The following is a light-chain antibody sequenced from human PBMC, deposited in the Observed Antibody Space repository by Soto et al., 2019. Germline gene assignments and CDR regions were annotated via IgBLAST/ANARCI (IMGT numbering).Light chain of an antibody. CDR1: SSNIGAGYD. CDR2: GST. V-gene: IGLV1-40*01. CDR3: QSSDSSLSGWV. Sequence: QSVLTQPPSVSGAPGQKVTISCTGNSSNIGAGYDVHWYQQLPGTAPKLLIYGSTNRPSGVPDRFSGSKSGTSASLAITGLQAEDEADYYCQSSDSSLSGWVFGGGTKVTVL. J-gene: IGLJ3*02.